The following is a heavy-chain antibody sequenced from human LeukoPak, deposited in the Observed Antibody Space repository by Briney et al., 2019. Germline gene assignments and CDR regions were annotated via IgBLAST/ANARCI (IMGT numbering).Heavy chain of an antibody. CDR3: ARDSITTGGTVYNWFDP. Sequence: GGSLRLSCAASGFTFSSYGMHWVRQAPGKGLEWVAVISHDGSIKFSADSVKGRFTISRDNSKNTLYLQMNSLRDEDTALYYCARDSITTGGTVYNWFDPWGQGTLVTVSS. J-gene: IGHJ5*02. CDR2: ISHDGSIK. CDR1: GFTFSSYG. V-gene: IGHV3-30*19. D-gene: IGHD1-14*01.